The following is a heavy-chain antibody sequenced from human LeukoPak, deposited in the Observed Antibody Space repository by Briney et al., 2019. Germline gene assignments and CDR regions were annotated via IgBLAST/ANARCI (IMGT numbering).Heavy chain of an antibody. V-gene: IGHV1-18*01. J-gene: IGHJ4*02. Sequence: ASVKVSCKASGYTFTSYGISWVRQAPGQGLEWMGWISAYNGNTNYAQKLQGRVTMTTDTSTSTAYMELRSLRSDDTAVYYCVKDYYDSSGYYYGGYWGQGTLVTVSS. D-gene: IGHD3-22*01. CDR1: GYTFTSYG. CDR2: ISAYNGNT. CDR3: VKDYYDSSGYYYGGY.